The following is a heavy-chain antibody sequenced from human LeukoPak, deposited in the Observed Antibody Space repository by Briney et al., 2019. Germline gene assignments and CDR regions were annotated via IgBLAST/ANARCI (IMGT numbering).Heavy chain of an antibody. CDR2: IYYSGST. J-gene: IGHJ4*02. D-gene: IGHD3-3*01. CDR3: ARVAIFGVASDY. Sequence: SETLSLTCTVSGGSISSYYWSWIRQPPGKGLEWIGYIYYSGSTNYNPSLKSRVTISVDTSKNQFSLKLSSVTAADTAVYYCARVAIFGVASDYWGQGTLVTVSS. CDR1: GGSISSYY. V-gene: IGHV4-59*01.